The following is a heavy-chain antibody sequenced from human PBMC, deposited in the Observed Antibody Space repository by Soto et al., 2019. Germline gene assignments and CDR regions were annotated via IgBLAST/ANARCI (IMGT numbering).Heavy chain of an antibody. V-gene: IGHV3-23*05. J-gene: IGHJ4*02. CDR1: GLPHSSFA. Sequence: GGSLRLSCTASGLPHSSFALMWVRQAPGKGLECVSGIYGSGRGIEYADSVKGRFTISRDNSKNTVYLQMTDLRADDTAVYYCAKDAVYNDGLWLMDHWGQGTQVTVSS. CDR3: AKDAVYNDGLWLMDH. D-gene: IGHD2-21*01. CDR2: IYGSGRGI.